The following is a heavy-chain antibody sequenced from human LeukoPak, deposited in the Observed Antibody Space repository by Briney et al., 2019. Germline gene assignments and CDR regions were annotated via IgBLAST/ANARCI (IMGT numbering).Heavy chain of an antibody. CDR1: GFAFSSYG. J-gene: IGHJ5*02. Sequence: GGSLRLSCAASGFAFSSYGMHWVRQAPGKGLEWVAVIWYDGTNKYCADSVKGRFTISRDNSKNTLYLQMNSLRAEDTAMYYCARATVTQYNWFAPWGQGSLVTVSS. CDR3: ARATVTQYNWFAP. V-gene: IGHV3-33*01. CDR2: IWYDGTNK. D-gene: IGHD4-11*01.